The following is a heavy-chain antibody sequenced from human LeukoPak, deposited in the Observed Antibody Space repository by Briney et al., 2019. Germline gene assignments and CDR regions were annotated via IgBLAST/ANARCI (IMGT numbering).Heavy chain of an antibody. D-gene: IGHD2-21*02. V-gene: IGHV4-59*01. CDR3: ARETVNWFDP. CDR2: IYYSGST. Sequence: SETLSLTCTVSGGSISSYFWSWIRQPPGKGLEWIGYIYYSGSTNYNPSLKSRVTISVDTSKNQFSLKLSSVTAADTAVYYCARETVNWFDPWGQGTLVTVSS. CDR1: GGSISSYF. J-gene: IGHJ5*02.